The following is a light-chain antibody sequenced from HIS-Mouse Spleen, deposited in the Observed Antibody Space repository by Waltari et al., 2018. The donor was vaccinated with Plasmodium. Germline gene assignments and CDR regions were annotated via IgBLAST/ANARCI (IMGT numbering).Light chain of an antibody. CDR3: QQYNSYSWT. V-gene: IGKV1-5*03. J-gene: IGKJ1*01. CDR1: QSISSR. Sequence: DIQMTQSPSTLSASVGDRVTITCRASQSISSRLAWYQQQPGKAPKLLIYKASSLESGVPSRCSGSGSGTEFTLTISSLQPDDFATYYCQQYNSYSWTFGQGTKVEIK. CDR2: KAS.